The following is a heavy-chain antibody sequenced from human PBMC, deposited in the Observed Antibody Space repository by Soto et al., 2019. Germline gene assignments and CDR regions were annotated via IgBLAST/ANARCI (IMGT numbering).Heavy chain of an antibody. Sequence: EVQLLESGGGLVQPGGSPRLSCAASGFTFSSSAMSWVRQAPGKGLEWVSAISGSGGSTYYADSVKGRFTISRDNSKNTLYLQMNSLRAEDTAVYYCAKAQSSGWGNWFDPWGQGTLVTVSS. J-gene: IGHJ5*02. D-gene: IGHD6-19*01. CDR1: GFTFSSSA. CDR2: ISGSGGST. V-gene: IGHV3-23*01. CDR3: AKAQSSGWGNWFDP.